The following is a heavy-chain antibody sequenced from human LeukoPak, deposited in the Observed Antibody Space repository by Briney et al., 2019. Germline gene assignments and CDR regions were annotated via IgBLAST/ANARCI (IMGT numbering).Heavy chain of an antibody. Sequence: GGSLRLSCAASEFTFSSYAMQWVRQAPGKGLEWVSGISASGGSTWYADSVKGRFTISRDNAKNTVFLQMNSLRAEDTAVYYCALPLRDGDFYFDYWGQGALATVSS. D-gene: IGHD4-17*01. CDR2: ISASGGST. V-gene: IGHV3-23*01. CDR1: EFTFSSYA. CDR3: ALPLRDGDFYFDY. J-gene: IGHJ4*02.